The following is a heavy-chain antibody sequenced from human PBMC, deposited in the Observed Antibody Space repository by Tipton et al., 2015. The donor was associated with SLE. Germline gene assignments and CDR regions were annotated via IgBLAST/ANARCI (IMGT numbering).Heavy chain of an antibody. CDR3: ARAASFWSGYHDY. CDR2: ISYDGSNK. CDR1: GFTFSSYE. Sequence: SLRLSCAASGFTFSSYEMNWVRQAPGKGLEWVAVISYDGSNKYYADSVKGRFTISRDNSKNTLYLQMNSLRAEDTAVYYCARAASFWSGYHDYWGQGTLVTVSS. D-gene: IGHD3-3*01. J-gene: IGHJ4*02. V-gene: IGHV3-30*04.